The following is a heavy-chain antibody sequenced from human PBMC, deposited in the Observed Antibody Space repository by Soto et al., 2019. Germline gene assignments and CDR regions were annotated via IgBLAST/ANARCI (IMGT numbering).Heavy chain of an antibody. CDR2: IYWDDDK. J-gene: IGHJ4*02. V-gene: IGHV2-5*02. D-gene: IGHD5-18*01. CDR1: GFSLSTSGEG. CDR3: AHSRVGSGYTDF. Sequence: QITLKESGPTLVKPTQTLTLTCTFSGFSLSTSGEGVGWIRQPPGEALEWLALIYWDDDKRYSPSLKSRLTLPKDTSKNQVVPTMTNVDPVDTATYYCAHSRVGSGYTDFWGQGTQVTVSS.